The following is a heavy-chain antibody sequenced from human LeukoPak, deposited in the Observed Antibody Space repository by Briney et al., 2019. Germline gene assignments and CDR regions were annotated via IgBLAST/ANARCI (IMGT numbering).Heavy chain of an antibody. D-gene: IGHD1-7*01. CDR2: IIPIFGTA. J-gene: IGHJ4*02. Sequence: SVKVSCKASGGTFSSYAISWVRQAPGQGLEWMGRIIPIFGTANYAQKFQGRVTITTDESTSTAYMELSSLRSGDTAVYYCARYRITGTTSDVRYFDYWGQGTLVTVAS. V-gene: IGHV1-69*05. CDR1: GGTFSSYA. CDR3: ARYRITGTTSDVRYFDY.